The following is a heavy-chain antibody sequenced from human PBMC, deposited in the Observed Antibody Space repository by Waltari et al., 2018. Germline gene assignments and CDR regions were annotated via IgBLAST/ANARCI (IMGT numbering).Heavy chain of an antibody. CDR3: ATDFVRVGSSPPYF. CDR1: GYTLTQLS. Sequence: QVQLVQSGAEVKKPGASVKVSCQVSGYTLTQLSMHGVRPAPGKGLEWMGGFGPEDGETIYAQKFQGRVTMTEDTSTDTAYMELSSLRSEDTAVYYCATDFVRVGSSPPYFWGQGTLVTVSS. V-gene: IGHV1-24*01. D-gene: IGHD6-6*01. J-gene: IGHJ4*02. CDR2: FGPEDGET.